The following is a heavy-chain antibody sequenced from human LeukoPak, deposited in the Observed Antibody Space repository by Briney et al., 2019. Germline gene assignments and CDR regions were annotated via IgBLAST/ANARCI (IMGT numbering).Heavy chain of an antibody. CDR3: TTEGCTNGVCYTPGDY. D-gene: IGHD2-8*01. CDR2: IKSKTDGGTT. J-gene: IGHJ4*02. Sequence: NSGGSLRLSCAASGFTFSNAWMSWVRQAPGKGPEWVGRIKSKTDGGTTDYAAPVKGRFTISRDDSKNTLYLQMNSLKTEDTAVYYCTTEGCTNGVCYTPGDYWGQGTLVTVSS. V-gene: IGHV3-15*01. CDR1: GFTFSNAW.